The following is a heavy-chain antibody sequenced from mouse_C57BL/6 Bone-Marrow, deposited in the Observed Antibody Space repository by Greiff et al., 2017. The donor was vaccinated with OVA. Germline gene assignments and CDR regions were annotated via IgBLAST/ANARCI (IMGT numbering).Heavy chain of an antibody. CDR2: IAPEDGET. V-gene: IGHV14-2*01. Sequence: VQLQQSGAELVKPGASVKLSCTASGFNIKDYYMHWVKQRTEQGLEWIGRIAPEDGETKYAPKFQGKATITADTASNTAYLQLSSLTYEKTAVYSCAREGLGKLLPQNPFAYGGQGTLVTVSA. D-gene: IGHD2-12*01. CDR3: AREGLGKLLPQNPFAY. J-gene: IGHJ3*01. CDR1: GFNIKDYY.